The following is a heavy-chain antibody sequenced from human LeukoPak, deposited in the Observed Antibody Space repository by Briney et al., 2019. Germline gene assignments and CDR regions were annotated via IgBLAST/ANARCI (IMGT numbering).Heavy chain of an antibody. CDR1: EFSLTNFW. CDR2: IKHDGTEK. J-gene: IGHJ6*04. CDR3: ATFVGIVSGTYTVPGGLLV. V-gene: IGHV3-7*01. D-gene: IGHD2-2*03. Sequence: GGSLRLSCVASEFSLTNFWMTWVRRAPGRGPEWVANIKHDGTEKFYVDSVKGRFTISRDNAKNSLYLQMNSLRAEDTAVYYCATFVGIVSGTYTVPGGLLVWGKGTTVTVSS.